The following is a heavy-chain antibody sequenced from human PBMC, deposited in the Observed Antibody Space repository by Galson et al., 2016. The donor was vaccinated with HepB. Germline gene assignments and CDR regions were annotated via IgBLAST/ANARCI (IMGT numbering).Heavy chain of an antibody. V-gene: IGHV3-7*01. Sequence: SLRLSCAASGFTFSNYATSWVRQAPGKGLEWVANIKPDGREKYYVDSVKGRFTISRDNAKNSLFLQMNSLRAEDTAVYYCAKDSSSALWGRGSLVTVSS. CDR3: AKDSSSAL. D-gene: IGHD6-6*01. CDR2: IKPDGREK. J-gene: IGHJ2*01. CDR1: GFTFSNYA.